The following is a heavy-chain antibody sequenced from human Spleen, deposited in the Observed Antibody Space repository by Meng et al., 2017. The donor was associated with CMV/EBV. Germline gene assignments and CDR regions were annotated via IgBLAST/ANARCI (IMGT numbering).Heavy chain of an antibody. CDR1: GYTFTNYF. V-gene: IGHV1-46*01. Sequence: ASVKVSCKASGYTFTNYFMHWVRQAPGQGLEWMGVTDPSGDRTTYSQKFQGRVTMTTDTSTSTVYMELSSLRSEDTAVYFCARDNQLRGEGTIVTRLFYYLDYWGQGALVTVSS. CDR3: ARDNQLRGEGTIVTRLFYYLDY. D-gene: IGHD2-2*01. J-gene: IGHJ4*02. CDR2: TDPSGDRT.